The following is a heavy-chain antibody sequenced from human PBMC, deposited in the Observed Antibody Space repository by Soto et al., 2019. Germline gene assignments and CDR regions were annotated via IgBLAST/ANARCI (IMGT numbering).Heavy chain of an antibody. CDR1: GFDFEDYA. CDR3: AKSLYYYDSSPLDH. CDR2: TNSDGTDS. Sequence: GGSLRLSCAAAGFDFEDYAMHWVRQVPGKGLEWVSLTNSDGTDSYYVDSVKGRFTISRDNAKTTLYLQMDRLRPEDTALYFCAKSLYYYDSSPLDHWGQGTLVTVSS. V-gene: IGHV3-43D*04. J-gene: IGHJ4*02. D-gene: IGHD3-22*01.